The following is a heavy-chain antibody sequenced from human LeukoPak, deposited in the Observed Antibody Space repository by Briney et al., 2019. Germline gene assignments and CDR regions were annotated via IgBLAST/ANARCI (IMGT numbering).Heavy chain of an antibody. V-gene: IGHV1-69*13. J-gene: IGHJ4*02. CDR1: GGTFSSYA. D-gene: IGHD3-22*01. CDR2: IIPIFGTA. CDR3: ARDLYYYDSSGYYDY. Sequence: SVKVSCKASGGTFSSYAISWVRQAPGQGLEWMGGIIPIFGTANYAQKFQGRVTITADESTSTAYMELSSLRSEDTAVYYCARDLYYYDSSGYYDYWGQGTLVTVSS.